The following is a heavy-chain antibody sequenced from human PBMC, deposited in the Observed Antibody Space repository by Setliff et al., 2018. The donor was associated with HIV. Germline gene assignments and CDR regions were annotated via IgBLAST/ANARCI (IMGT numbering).Heavy chain of an antibody. J-gene: IGHJ4*02. V-gene: IGHV1-2*02. CDR1: GYSFTDYF. D-gene: IGHD1-1*01. Sequence: SCKASGYSFTDYFIHWVRQAPGRGLEWMGWISPHSGGTRTTRTFRGRVTMTRDTSINTAYMELSGVRSDDTAVYFCARQLSNSFDYWGQGTLVTVS. CDR3: ARQLSNSFDY. CDR2: ISPHSGGT.